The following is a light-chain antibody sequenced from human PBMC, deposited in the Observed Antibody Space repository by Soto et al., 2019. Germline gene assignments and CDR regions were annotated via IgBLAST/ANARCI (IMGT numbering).Light chain of an antibody. Sequence: DIQMTQSPSTLSASVGDRVTITCRASQSISSWLAWYQQKPGKAPKLLIYKASRLEDGVPSRFSGSGAGTEFTLSISGLQPDDLATYYCQQYNSYEYTFGQGTKLEIK. CDR1: QSISSW. CDR3: QQYNSYEYT. V-gene: IGKV1-5*03. CDR2: KAS. J-gene: IGKJ2*01.